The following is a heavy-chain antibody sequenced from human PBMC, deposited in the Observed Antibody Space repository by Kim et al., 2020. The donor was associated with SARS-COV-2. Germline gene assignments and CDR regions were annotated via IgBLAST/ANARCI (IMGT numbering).Heavy chain of an antibody. Sequence: SETLSLTCAAYGGSFSDFYWSWIRQPPGKGLEWIGEINYSGSINYNPSLKSRVTISVDTSKNQFSLKLTSVTAADTAVYYCARKSTNWYSPFDYWGQGTLVTVSS. V-gene: IGHV4-34*01. CDR2: INYSGSI. J-gene: IGHJ4*02. CDR1: GGSFSDFY. CDR3: ARKSTNWYSPFDY. D-gene: IGHD2-2*01.